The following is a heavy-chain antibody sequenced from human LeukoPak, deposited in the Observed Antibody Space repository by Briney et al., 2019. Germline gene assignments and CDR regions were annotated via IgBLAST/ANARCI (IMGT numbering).Heavy chain of an antibody. CDR2: ISHSGST. V-gene: IGHV4-59*01. CDR1: GGSISTYY. D-gene: IGHD3-22*01. J-gene: IGHJ4*02. CDR3: ASVSGDSSGYYHLMHD. Sequence: SETLSLACTVSGGSISTYYWSWIWQPPGKGLEWIGYISHSGSTKYNPSLKSRVTMSVDTPKNHFSLKLISLPPAHTAVFYCASVSGDSSGYYHLMHDWGQGTLVTVSS.